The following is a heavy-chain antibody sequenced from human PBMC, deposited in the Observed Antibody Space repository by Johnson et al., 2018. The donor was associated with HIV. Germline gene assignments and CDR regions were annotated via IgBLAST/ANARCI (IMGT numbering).Heavy chain of an antibody. D-gene: IGHD1-1*01. CDR3: ARGTEGDGAFDI. Sequence: VQLVESGGGVVQPGRSLRLSCAASGFTFDDYAMHWVRQAPGKGLEWVSSIGGSGTNTYYADSVKGRFTISRDNSKNTLYLQMHSLRAEDTAIYYCARGTEGDGAFDIWGQGTMVTVSS. CDR2: IGGSGTNT. V-gene: IGHV3-23*04. J-gene: IGHJ3*02. CDR1: GFTFDDYA.